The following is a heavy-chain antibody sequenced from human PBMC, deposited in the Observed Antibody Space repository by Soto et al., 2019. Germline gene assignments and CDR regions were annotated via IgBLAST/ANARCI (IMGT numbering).Heavy chain of an antibody. J-gene: IGHJ6*02. Sequence: PGESLKISCKGSGYSFTSYWIGWVRQMPGKGLEWMGIIYPGDSDTRYSPSFQGQVTISADKSISTAYLQWSSLKASETAMYYCARPAYVTEDYYGMDVWRQGTTVTVSS. CDR2: IYPGDSDT. V-gene: IGHV5-51*01. CDR1: GYSFTSYW. CDR3: ARPAYVTEDYYGMDV. D-gene: IGHD3-16*01.